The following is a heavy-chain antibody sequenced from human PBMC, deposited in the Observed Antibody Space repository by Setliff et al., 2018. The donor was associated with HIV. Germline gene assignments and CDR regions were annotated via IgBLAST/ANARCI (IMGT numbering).Heavy chain of an antibody. V-gene: IGHV4-61*02. Sequence: PSETLSLTCTVSGGSINSGSHFWTWIRQPAGKGLEWIGRIYTNGSTNYNPSLKSRATIAVDTSKNRFSLKLSSVTAADTAVYYCARSVVVVTVEWFDPWGQG. CDR1: GGSINSGSHF. CDR3: ARSVVVVTVEWFDP. D-gene: IGHD2-21*02. J-gene: IGHJ5*02. CDR2: IYTNGST.